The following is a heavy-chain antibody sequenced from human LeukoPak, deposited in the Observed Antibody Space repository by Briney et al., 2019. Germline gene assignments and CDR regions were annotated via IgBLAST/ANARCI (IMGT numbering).Heavy chain of an antibody. CDR3: ARDGRYYYGSGSYYKDY. D-gene: IGHD3-10*01. CDR2: ISSSSSYI. J-gene: IGHJ4*02. V-gene: IGHV3-21*01. Sequence: GGSLRLSCAASGFTFSSYSMNWVRQAPGRGLERVSSISSSSSYIYYADSVKGRFTISRDNAKDSLYLQMNSLRAEDTAVYYCARDGRYYYGSGSYYKDYWGQGTLVTVSS. CDR1: GFTFSSYS.